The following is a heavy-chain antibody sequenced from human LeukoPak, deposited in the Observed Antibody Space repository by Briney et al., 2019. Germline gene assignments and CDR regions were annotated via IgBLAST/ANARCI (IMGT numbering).Heavy chain of an antibody. CDR2: IYTSGST. CDR1: GVSISSYY. CDR3: ARERYGDYYFNY. D-gene: IGHD4-17*01. J-gene: IGHJ4*02. V-gene: IGHV4-4*07. Sequence: PSETLSLTCTVSGVSISSYYWNWIRQPAGKGLEWIGRIYTSGSTNYDPSLKSRVTMSIDTSKNQFSLKLTSVTAADTAVYYCARERYGDYYFNYWGQGTLVTVSS.